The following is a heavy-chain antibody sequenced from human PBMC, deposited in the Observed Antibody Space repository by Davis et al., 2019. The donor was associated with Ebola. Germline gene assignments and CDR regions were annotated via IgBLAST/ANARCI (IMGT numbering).Heavy chain of an antibody. CDR2: INPSGGST. V-gene: IGHV1-46*03. CDR1: GYTFTGYY. CDR3: ASDLATVDTAITGMDY. Sequence: AASVKVSCKASGYTFTGYYMHWVRQAPGQGLEWMGIINPSGGSTSYAQKFQGRVTMTRDTSTSTVYMELSSLRSEDTAVYYCASDLATVDTAITGMDYWGQGTLVTVSS. D-gene: IGHD5-18*01. J-gene: IGHJ4*02.